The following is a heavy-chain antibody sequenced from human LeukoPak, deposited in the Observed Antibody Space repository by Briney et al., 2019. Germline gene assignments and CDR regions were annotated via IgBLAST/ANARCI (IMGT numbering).Heavy chain of an antibody. CDR2: ISSSGSIT. V-gene: IGHV3-48*01. CDR1: GFTLSSHN. J-gene: IGHJ3*02. CDR3: ARDREVGILGDAFDI. Sequence: GGSLRLSCVASGFTLSSHNINWVRQAPGKGLEWVSHISSSGSITYYGDSVKGRITISRDNAKNSVSLYMNSLRAEDSAVYYCARDREVGILGDAFDIWGPGTMVTVSS. D-gene: IGHD1-26*01.